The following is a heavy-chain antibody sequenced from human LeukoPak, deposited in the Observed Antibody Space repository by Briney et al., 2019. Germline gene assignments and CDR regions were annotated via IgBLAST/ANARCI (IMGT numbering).Heavy chain of an antibody. Sequence: GGSLRLSCAASGFTFSSYWMSWVRQAPGMGLEWVAAMSPDGFSKYYVDSVKGRFTIFRDNSKNTLYLQMNSLRAEDTAVYYCAIGGHGTLAARQTRFDYWGQGTLVTVSS. CDR3: AIGGHGTLAARQTRFDY. D-gene: IGHD6-6*01. V-gene: IGHV3-30-3*01. J-gene: IGHJ4*02. CDR1: GFTFSSYW. CDR2: MSPDGFSK.